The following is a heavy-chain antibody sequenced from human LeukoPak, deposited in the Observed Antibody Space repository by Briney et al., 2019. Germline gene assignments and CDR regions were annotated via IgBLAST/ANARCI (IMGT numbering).Heavy chain of an antibody. CDR3: ARVGGGYGMDV. CDR2: ISSSSYI. V-gene: IGHV3-21*01. CDR1: GFTFSSYS. J-gene: IGHJ6*02. Sequence: PGGSLRLSCAASGFTFSSYSMNWVRQAPGKGLEWVSSISSSSYIYYADSVKGRFTISRDNAKNSLYLQMNSLRAEDTAVYYCARVGGGYGMDVWGQGTTVTVSS.